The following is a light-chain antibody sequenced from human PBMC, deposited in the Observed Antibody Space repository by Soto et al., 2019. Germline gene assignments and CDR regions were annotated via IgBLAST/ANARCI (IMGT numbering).Light chain of an antibody. CDR3: QQYNSYPWT. Sequence: EIQITQSPSTLSASVGDRVTITCRARQSISSCVVWYQQKPGKAPKLLIYEASSLESGVPSRFSGRGAGTDLTLTISGLQPDDFATYYCQQYNSYPWTFGEGTKVEIK. CDR2: EAS. V-gene: IGKV1-5*03. J-gene: IGKJ1*01. CDR1: QSISSC.